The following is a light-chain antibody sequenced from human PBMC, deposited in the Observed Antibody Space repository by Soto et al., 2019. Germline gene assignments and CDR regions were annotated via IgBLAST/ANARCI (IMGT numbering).Light chain of an antibody. CDR1: QGISSW. CDR3: QQANSSPFT. J-gene: IGKJ4*01. CDR2: AAS. V-gene: IGKV1D-12*01. Sequence: DIQMTQSPSSVSASVGDRVTITFRASQGISSWLGWYQKKPGKAPKLLIYAASSLQSGVPSRFSGSGSGTDFTLTISSLQPEDCATYYWQQANSSPFTFGGGTKVEIK.